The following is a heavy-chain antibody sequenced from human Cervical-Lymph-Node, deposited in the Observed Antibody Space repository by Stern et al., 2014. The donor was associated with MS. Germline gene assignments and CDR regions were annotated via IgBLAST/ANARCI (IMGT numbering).Heavy chain of an antibody. CDR3: ARDALYYYDSSGYAN. J-gene: IGHJ4*02. V-gene: IGHV1-69*09. D-gene: IGHD3-22*01. Sequence: QLVESGAEVKKPGSSVKVSCKASGGTFSSYAISWVRQAPGQGLEWMGRIIPILGIANYAQKFQGRVTITADKSTSTAYMELSSLRSEDTAVYYCARDALYYYDSSGYANWGQGTLVTVSS. CDR1: GGTFSSYA. CDR2: IIPILGIA.